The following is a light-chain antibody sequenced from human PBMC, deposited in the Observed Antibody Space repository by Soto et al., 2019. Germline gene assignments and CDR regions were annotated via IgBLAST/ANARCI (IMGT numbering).Light chain of an antibody. CDR2: DAS. CDR3: QQYNSYST. V-gene: IGKV1-5*01. CDR1: QSIGTW. Sequence: DIQMTQSPSTLSASVGDRVTITCRASQSIGTWLAWYQQKPGKAPKLLIYDASSLESGVPSRFSGSGSGTEFTLAISSLQPDDFATYYCQQYNSYSTFGQGTKLEIK. J-gene: IGKJ2*01.